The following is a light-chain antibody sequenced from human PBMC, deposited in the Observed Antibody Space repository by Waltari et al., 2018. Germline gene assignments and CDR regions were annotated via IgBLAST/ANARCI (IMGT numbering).Light chain of an antibody. Sequence: EIVLTQSPGTVSLSPGDRATFSCWASQSVGTYLAWSQQKPGQAPRLLIYHASTRATGIPVRFSGSGSGTDFSLTLSRLEPEYFAMYYCHQYVESPATFGQGTKVEIK. V-gene: IGKV3-20*01. CDR2: HAS. J-gene: IGKJ1*01. CDR3: HQYVESPAT. CDR1: QSVGTY.